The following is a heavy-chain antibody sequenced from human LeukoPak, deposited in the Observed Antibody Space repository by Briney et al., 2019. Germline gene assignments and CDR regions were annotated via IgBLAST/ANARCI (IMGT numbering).Heavy chain of an antibody. CDR1: GFTFSSYA. Sequence: GGSLRLSCAASGFTFSSYAMHWVRQAPGKGLEWVAVISYDGSNKYYADSVKGRFTISRDNSKNTLYLQMNSLRAEDTAVYYCVSATKELDNDAFDIWGQGTRFTVSS. J-gene: IGHJ3*02. D-gene: IGHD1-26*01. CDR3: VSATKELDNDAFDI. V-gene: IGHV3-30*04. CDR2: ISYDGSNK.